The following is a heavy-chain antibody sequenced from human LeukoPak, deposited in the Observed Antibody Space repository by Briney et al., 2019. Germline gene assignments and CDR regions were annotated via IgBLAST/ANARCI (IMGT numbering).Heavy chain of an antibody. D-gene: IGHD3-10*01. J-gene: IGHJ5*02. CDR1: GGSISSYY. CDR3: ARDSYGSGSYYGWFDP. Sequence: PSETLSLTCTVSGGSISSYYWSWIRQPPGKGLEWIGHIYYSGSTNYNPSLKSRVTISVDTSKNQFSLKLSSVTAADTAVYYCARDSYGSGSYYGWFDPWGQGTLVTVSS. CDR2: IYYSGST. V-gene: IGHV4-59*01.